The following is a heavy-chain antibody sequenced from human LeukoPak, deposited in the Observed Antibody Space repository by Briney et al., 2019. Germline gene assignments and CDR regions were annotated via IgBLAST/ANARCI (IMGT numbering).Heavy chain of an antibody. CDR2: ISAYNGNT. CDR3: ARAPTWGGLVTYYYMDV. CDR1: GGTFSDYA. D-gene: IGHD5-18*01. V-gene: IGHV1-18*01. J-gene: IGHJ6*03. Sequence: ASVKVSCKASGGTFSDYALNWVRQAPGQGLEWMGWISAYNGNTNYAQKLQGRVTMTTDTSTSTAYMELRSLRSDDTAVYYCARAPTWGGLVTYYYMDVWGKGTTVTISS.